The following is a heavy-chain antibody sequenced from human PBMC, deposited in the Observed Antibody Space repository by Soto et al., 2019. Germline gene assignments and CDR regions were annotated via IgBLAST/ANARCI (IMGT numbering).Heavy chain of an antibody. V-gene: IGHV3-30-3*02. Sequence: GGSLRLSCAASGFAFSSYAMHWVRQAPGKGLEWVALISYDGSDKDYADSVKGRFTISRDNSGNTLFLQMIYLRGEDTAVYYCAKSPYYWGQGTLVTVSS. J-gene: IGHJ4*02. CDR1: GFAFSSYA. CDR3: AKSPYY. CDR2: ISYDGSDK.